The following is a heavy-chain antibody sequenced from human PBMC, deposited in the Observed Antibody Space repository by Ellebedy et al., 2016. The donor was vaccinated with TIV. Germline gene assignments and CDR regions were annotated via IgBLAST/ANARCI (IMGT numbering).Heavy chain of an antibody. CDR1: GFTVSSNY. V-gene: IGHV3-66*01. J-gene: IGHJ4*02. CDR2: ISSGGTT. D-gene: IGHD6-19*01. CDR3: ARRYTSGWAPFHY. Sequence: GGSLRLSCAASGFTVSSNYMSWVRQAPGKGLEWVSVISSGGTTYYADSVEGRFSVSRDNANNTMYLQMNSLRAEDTAIYYCARRYTSGWAPFHYWGQGTLVTVSS.